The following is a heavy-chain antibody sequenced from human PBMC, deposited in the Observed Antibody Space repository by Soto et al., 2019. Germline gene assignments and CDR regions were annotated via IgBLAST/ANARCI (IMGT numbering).Heavy chain of an antibody. CDR3: ARRWAPWDAFDI. V-gene: IGHV3-23*01. Sequence: GGSLRLSCAASGFTFSSYAMSWVRQAPGKGLEWVSAISGSGGSTYYADSVKGRFTISRDNSKNTLYLQMNSLRAEDTAVYYCARRWAPWDAFDIWGEGTMVTVSS. D-gene: IGHD4-17*01. CDR2: ISGSGGST. J-gene: IGHJ3*02. CDR1: GFTFSSYA.